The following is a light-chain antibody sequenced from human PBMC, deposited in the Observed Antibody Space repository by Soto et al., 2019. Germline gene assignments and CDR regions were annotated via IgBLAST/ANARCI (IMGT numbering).Light chain of an antibody. CDR1: QSVSTY. Sequence: EIVLTQSPATLSLSPGERATLSCRASQSVSTYLGWYQQKPGQAPRLLIYDASNRATGIPARFSSSGSGTXXXXXISSLEPEDFAVYYCQQRSNWITFGQGTRLEIK. J-gene: IGKJ5*01. CDR3: QQRSNWIT. V-gene: IGKV3-11*01. CDR2: DAS.